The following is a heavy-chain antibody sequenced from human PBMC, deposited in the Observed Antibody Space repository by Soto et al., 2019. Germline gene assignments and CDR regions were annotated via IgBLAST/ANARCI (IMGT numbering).Heavy chain of an antibody. CDR2: IYRSGST. D-gene: IGHD3-10*01. J-gene: IGHJ6*02. V-gene: IGHV4-30-2*01. CDR1: GGSIGSGGYS. CDR3: AREGVGESDYLYYGMDV. Sequence: PSETLSLTCAVSGGSIGSGGYSWSWIRQPPGKGLEWIGYIYRSGSTYYNPSLQSRVTITVDRYKNQFSLKLSSVTAADTAVYYCAREGVGESDYLYYGMDVWGQGTTVTVSS.